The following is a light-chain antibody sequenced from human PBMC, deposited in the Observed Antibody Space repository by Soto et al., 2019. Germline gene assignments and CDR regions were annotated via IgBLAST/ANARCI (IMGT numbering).Light chain of an antibody. CDR2: KAS. CDR1: QSISSW. V-gene: IGKV1-5*03. J-gene: IGKJ2*01. Sequence: DIQMTQSPSTLSASVGDRVTITCRASQSISSWLAWYQQKPGKAPKLLIYKASNLESGVPSRFSGSGSGTEFTLTINSLQPDDFATYYCQQYNSYSTFGQGTNLEIK. CDR3: QQYNSYST.